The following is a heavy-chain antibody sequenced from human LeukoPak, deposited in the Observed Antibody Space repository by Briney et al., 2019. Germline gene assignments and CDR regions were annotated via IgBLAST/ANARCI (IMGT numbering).Heavy chain of an antibody. CDR1: GYTFTGYY. V-gene: IGHV1-2*02. CDR2: INPNSGGT. D-gene: IGHD4-17*01. Sequence: ASVKVSCKASGYTFTGYYMHWVRQAPRQGLEWMGWINPNSGGTNYAQKFQGRVTMTRDTSISTAYMELSRLRSDDTAVYYCARGDQSTVTTEADPYWYFDLWGRGTLVTVSS. J-gene: IGHJ2*01. CDR3: ARGDQSTVTTEADPYWYFDL.